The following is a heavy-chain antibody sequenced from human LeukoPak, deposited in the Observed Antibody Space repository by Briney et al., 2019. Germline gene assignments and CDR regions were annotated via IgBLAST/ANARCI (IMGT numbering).Heavy chain of an antibody. CDR2: ISSNGDST. CDR3: VKDGWGYCSGGSCYSRYYFDY. V-gene: IGHV3-64D*09. D-gene: IGHD2-15*01. CDR1: GFTFSSYA. Sequence: PGGSLRLSCSASGFTFSSYAMHWVRQAPGKGLEYVSAISSNGDSTYYADSVQGRFTISRDNSKNTLYLKMSSLRAEDTAVYYCVKDGWGYCSGGSCYSRYYFDYWGQGTLVTVSS. J-gene: IGHJ4*02.